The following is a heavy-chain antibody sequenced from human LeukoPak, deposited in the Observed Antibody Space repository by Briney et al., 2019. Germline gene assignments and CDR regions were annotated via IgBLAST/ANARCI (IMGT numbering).Heavy chain of an antibody. V-gene: IGHV3-48*03. CDR3: ARGAGYVFDY. J-gene: IGHJ4*02. Sequence: GGSLRLSCAASGFIFSTYEINWVRQAPGKGLEWVSCISTGGDTTYYADSVEGRFTVSRDNAKNSLFMQMNSLRAEDTGIYYCARGAGYVFDYWGQGTLVAISS. CDR2: ISTGGDTT. CDR1: GFIFSTYE. D-gene: IGHD2-15*01.